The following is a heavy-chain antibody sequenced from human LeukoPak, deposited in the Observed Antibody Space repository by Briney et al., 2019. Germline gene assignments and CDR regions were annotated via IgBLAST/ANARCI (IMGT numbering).Heavy chain of an antibody. CDR1: GGSISSGGYY. CDR3: ARERKAAREFDY. J-gene: IGHJ4*02. CDR2: IYYSGST. V-gene: IGHV4-61*08. Sequence: SETLSLTCTVSGGSISSGGYYWSWIRQHPGKGLEWIGYIYYSGSTNYNPSLKSRVTISVDTSKNQFSLKLSSVTAADTAVYYCARERKAAREFDYWGQGTLVTVSS. D-gene: IGHD6-6*01.